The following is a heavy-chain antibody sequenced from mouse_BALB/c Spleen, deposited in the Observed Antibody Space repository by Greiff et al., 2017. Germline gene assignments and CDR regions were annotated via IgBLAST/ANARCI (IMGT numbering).Heavy chain of an antibody. CDR3: ARGGYYVTFDY. V-gene: IGHV1-14*01. CDR1: GYTFTSYV. Sequence: EVKLMESGPELVKPGASVKMSCKASGYTFTSYVMHWVKQKPGQGLEWIGYINPYNDGTKYNEKFKGKATLTSDKSSSTAYMELSSLTSEDSAVYYCARGGYYVTFDYWGQGTTLTVSS. J-gene: IGHJ2*01. D-gene: IGHD2-3*01. CDR2: INPYNDGT.